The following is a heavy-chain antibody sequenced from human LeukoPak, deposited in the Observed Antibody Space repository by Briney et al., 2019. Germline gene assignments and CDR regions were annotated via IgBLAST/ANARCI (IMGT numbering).Heavy chain of an antibody. D-gene: IGHD3-16*02. Sequence: SETLSLTCAVYGGSFSGYYWSWIRQPPGKGLEWIGKINHSGSTNYNPSLKSRVTISVDTSKNQFSLKLSSVTAADTAVYYCASGFVLGELSLFSRARFDYWGQGTLVTVSS. CDR2: INHSGST. CDR1: GGSFSGYY. J-gene: IGHJ4*02. V-gene: IGHV4-34*01. CDR3: ASGFVLGELSLFSRARFDY.